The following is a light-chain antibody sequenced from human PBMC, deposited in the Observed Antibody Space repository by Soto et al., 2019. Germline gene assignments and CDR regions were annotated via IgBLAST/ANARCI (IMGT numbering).Light chain of an antibody. Sequence: QSVLTQPASVSGSPGQSITISCTGTNSDVGGYNYVPWYQQHPGKAPELMIYEVSHRPSGVSNRFSGSKSDNTASLTISGLQAEDEADYYCSSYTSISTLYVFGTGTKV. CDR2: EVS. CDR3: SSYTSISTLYV. J-gene: IGLJ1*01. CDR1: NSDVGGYNY. V-gene: IGLV2-14*01.